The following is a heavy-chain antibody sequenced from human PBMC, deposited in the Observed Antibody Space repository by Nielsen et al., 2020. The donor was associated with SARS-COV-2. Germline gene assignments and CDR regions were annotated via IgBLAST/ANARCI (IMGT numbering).Heavy chain of an antibody. CDR1: GYSFTSYW. D-gene: IGHD6-6*01. J-gene: IGHJ3*02. V-gene: IGHV5-51*01. Sequence: GGSLRLSCKGSGYSFTSYWIGWVRQMPGKGLEWMGIIYPGDSDTRYSPSFQGQVTISADKSISTAYLQWSSLKASDTAMHYCAGLTSSLGAFDIWGQGTMVTVSS. CDR3: AGLTSSLGAFDI. CDR2: IYPGDSDT.